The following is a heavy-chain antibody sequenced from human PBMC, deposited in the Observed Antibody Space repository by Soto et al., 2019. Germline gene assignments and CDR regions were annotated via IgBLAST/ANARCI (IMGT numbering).Heavy chain of an antibody. CDR2: ITRDSAYI. D-gene: IGHD2-15*01. CDR1: GFAFNFYT. J-gene: IGHJ4*02. CDR3: ARARMEPYCSGGRCPPPDY. Sequence: GGSLRLSCAASGFAFNFYTMDWVRQAPGKGLEWVSSITRDSAYIYYADSVKGRFTISRDNANNSLYLQMNGLRAEDTAVYYCARARMEPYCSGGRCPPPDYWGQGTLVTVSS. V-gene: IGHV3-21*01.